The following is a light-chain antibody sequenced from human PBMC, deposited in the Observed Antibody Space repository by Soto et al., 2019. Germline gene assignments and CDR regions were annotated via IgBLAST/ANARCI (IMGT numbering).Light chain of an antibody. CDR1: SRDVGGNNY. CDR3: SSYTISNSRV. Sequence: QSVLTQPASVSGSPGQSLPILCTGTSRDVGGNNYVSWYQQHPGKAPKLMIYDVSNRPSGVSNRVSGSKSGNTASLTVSGLQAEDEADYYCSSYTISNSRVFGPGTKFTV. CDR2: DVS. V-gene: IGLV2-14*01. J-gene: IGLJ1*01.